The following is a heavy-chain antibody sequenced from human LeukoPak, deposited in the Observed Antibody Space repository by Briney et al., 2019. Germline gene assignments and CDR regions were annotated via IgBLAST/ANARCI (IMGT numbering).Heavy chain of an antibody. J-gene: IGHJ4*02. CDR2: IYYSGST. CDR1: GGSISSSSYY. Sequence: SETLSLTCTVSGGSISSSSYYWGWIRQPPGKGLEWIGSIYYSGSTYYNPSLKSRVTISVDTSKNQFSLKLSSVTAADTAVYYCGTAMGSYYFDYWGQGTLVTVSS. V-gene: IGHV4-39*01. CDR3: GTAMGSYYFDY. D-gene: IGHD5-18*01.